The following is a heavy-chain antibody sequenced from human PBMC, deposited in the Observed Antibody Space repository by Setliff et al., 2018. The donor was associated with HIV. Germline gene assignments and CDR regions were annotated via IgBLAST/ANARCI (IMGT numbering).Heavy chain of an antibody. V-gene: IGHV4-39*02. CDR2: IYYSGTT. CDR1: GVSITDTNYY. J-gene: IGHJ4*02. D-gene: IGHD3-3*01. CDR3: AIRDRSFDFWSGYYQRDF. Sequence: SETLSLTCIVSGVSITDTNYYWGWIRQPPGKGLEWIGSIYYSGTTYYKSSLKSRVTISVDTSESHFSLRLSSVSAADTGVYYCAIRDRSFDFWSGYYQRDFWSQGTLVTVSS.